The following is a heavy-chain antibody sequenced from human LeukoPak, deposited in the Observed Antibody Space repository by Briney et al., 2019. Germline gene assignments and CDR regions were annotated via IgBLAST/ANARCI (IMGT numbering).Heavy chain of an antibody. CDR3: AKGRWFGESDFDY. V-gene: IGHV3-48*04. J-gene: IGHJ4*02. Sequence: GGSLRLSCEASGFNFSSHSMTWVRQAPGKGLEWVSYISVSGVTMYYVDSVKGRSTISRDNAKNSLFLRLNSLRAEDTAVYYCAKGRWFGESDFDYWGQGTLVTVSS. D-gene: IGHD3-10*01. CDR1: GFNFSSHS. CDR2: ISVSGVTM.